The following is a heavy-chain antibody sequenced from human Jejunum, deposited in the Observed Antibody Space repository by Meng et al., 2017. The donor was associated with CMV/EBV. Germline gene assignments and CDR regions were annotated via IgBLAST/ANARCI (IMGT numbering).Heavy chain of an antibody. Sequence: VHLWGSGGVVVQPGRSLRPSCASSGFTFSSYWIHWVRQAPGKGLVWVSRINSDGSSTSYADTVKGRFTISRDNTKNTLYLHMNSLRAEDTAVYYCAREVGAQDYWGQGTLVTVFS. D-gene: IGHD6-6*01. CDR3: AREVGAQDY. CDR2: INSDGSST. V-gene: IGHV3-74*01. J-gene: IGHJ4*02. CDR1: GFTFSSYW.